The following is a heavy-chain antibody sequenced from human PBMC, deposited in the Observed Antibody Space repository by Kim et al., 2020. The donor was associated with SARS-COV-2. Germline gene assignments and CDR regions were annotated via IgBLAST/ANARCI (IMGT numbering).Heavy chain of an antibody. Sequence: GGSLRLSCAASGFTFSSYEMNWVRQAPGKGLEWVSYISSSGSTIYYADSVKGRFTISRDNAKNSLYLQMNSLRAEDTAVYYCASLGYYYDSSGYYEYYWGQGTLVTVSS. J-gene: IGHJ4*02. CDR1: GFTFSSYE. CDR2: ISSSGSTI. D-gene: IGHD3-22*01. CDR3: ASLGYYYDSSGYYEYY. V-gene: IGHV3-48*03.